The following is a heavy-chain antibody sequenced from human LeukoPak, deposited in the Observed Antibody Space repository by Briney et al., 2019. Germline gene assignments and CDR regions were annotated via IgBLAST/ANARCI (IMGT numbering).Heavy chain of an antibody. Sequence: GGSLRLSCAASGFTFSDYYMSWIRQAPGKGLEWVSYISSSSSYTNYADSVKGRFTISRDNAKNSLYLQMNSLRAEDTAVYYCARDGSGPYYYYGMDVRGKGTTVTVSS. CDR1: GFTFSDYY. CDR2: ISSSSSYT. V-gene: IGHV3-11*06. D-gene: IGHD3-10*01. J-gene: IGHJ6*04. CDR3: ARDGSGPYYYYGMDV.